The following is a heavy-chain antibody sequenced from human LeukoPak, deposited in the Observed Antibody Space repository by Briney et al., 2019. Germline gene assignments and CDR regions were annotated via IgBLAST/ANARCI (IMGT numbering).Heavy chain of an antibody. V-gene: IGHV3-30-3*01. CDR1: GFTFSSYA. D-gene: IGHD6-13*01. Sequence: PGGSLRLSCAASGFTFSSYAMHWGRQATGKGLEWVAVISYDGSNKYYADSVKGRLTISRDNPKNTLYLQMNSLRAEDTAVYYCARDLGGYSSSWAKHWGQGTLVTVSS. CDR2: ISYDGSNK. CDR3: ARDLGGYSSSWAKH. J-gene: IGHJ4*02.